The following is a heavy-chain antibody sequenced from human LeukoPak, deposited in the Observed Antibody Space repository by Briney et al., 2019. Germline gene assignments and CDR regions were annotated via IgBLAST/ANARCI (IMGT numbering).Heavy chain of an antibody. V-gene: IGHV1-18*01. D-gene: IGHD3-22*01. J-gene: IGHJ4*02. CDR3: AREGAPYYYDSSGYYLDY. CDR2: ISAYNGNT. CDR1: GYTFTSYG. Sequence: ASVKFSCKASGYTFTSYGISWVRQAPGQGLEWMGWISAYNGNTNYAQKLQGRVTMTTDTSTSTAYMELRSLRSDDTAVYYCAREGAPYYYDSSGYYLDYWGQGTLVTVSS.